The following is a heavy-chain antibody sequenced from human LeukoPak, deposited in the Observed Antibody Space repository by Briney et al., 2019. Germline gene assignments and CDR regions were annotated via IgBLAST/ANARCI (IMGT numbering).Heavy chain of an antibody. D-gene: IGHD1-26*01. CDR3: ARDRVGALDY. CDR1: GGXISSGGFY. V-gene: IGHV4-31*03. Sequence: SETLSLTCSVSGGXISSGGFYWSWIRQPPGKGLVWIGYIHNSGTTHYNPSLKSRVAISVDTSKNQFSLRLSSVTAADTAVYYCARDRVGALDYWGQGTLVTVSS. J-gene: IGHJ4*02. CDR2: IHNSGTT.